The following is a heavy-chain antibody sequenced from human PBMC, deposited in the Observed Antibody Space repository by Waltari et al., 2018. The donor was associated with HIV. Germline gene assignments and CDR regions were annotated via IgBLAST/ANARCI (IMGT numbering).Heavy chain of an antibody. Sequence: QVQLQQWGAGLLKPSETLSLTCAVYGGSFSGYYWSWIRQPPGKGLEWIGEINHSGSTNYNPSLKSRVTISVDTSKNQFSLKLSSVTAADTAVYYCARGRLVVVAATARRNWYFDLWGRGTLVTVSS. CDR2: INHSGST. CDR1: GGSFSGYY. J-gene: IGHJ2*01. D-gene: IGHD2-15*01. CDR3: ARGRLVVVAATARRNWYFDL. V-gene: IGHV4-34*01.